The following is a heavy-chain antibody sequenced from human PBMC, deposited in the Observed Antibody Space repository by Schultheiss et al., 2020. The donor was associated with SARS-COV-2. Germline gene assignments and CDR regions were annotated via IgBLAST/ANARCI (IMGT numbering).Heavy chain of an antibody. D-gene: IGHD4-17*01. CDR1: GYTFTSYG. Sequence: ASVKVSCKASGYTFTSYGISWVRQAPGQGLEWMGWISAYNDNTHYAQKFRGRVTITSDRSVSTAYMELSSLRSEDTAVYYCARGVTRYGDYHYYGMDVWGQGTTVTVSS. CDR3: ARGVTRYGDYHYYGMDV. CDR2: ISAYNDNT. V-gene: IGHV1-18*01. J-gene: IGHJ6*02.